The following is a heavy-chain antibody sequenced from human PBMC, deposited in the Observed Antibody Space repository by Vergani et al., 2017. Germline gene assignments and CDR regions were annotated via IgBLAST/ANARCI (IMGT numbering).Heavy chain of an antibody. D-gene: IGHD3-22*01. J-gene: IGHJ4*02. CDR2: IKQDGSET. CDR1: GFTVSSYW. Sequence: EVQLVESGGGLVQPGGSLRLSCAAPGFTVSSYWMSWVRQAPGKGLEWVANIKQDGSETNYVDSVKGRFTISRDNAKNSLYLQMNSLSSEDTSVYYCARGGYYDSSCDYGIDYWGQGTLVTVSS. V-gene: IGHV3-7*04. CDR3: ARGGYYDSSCDYGIDY.